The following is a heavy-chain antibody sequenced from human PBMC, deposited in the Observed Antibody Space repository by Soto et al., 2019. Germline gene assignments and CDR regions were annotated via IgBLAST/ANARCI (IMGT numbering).Heavy chain of an antibody. CDR3: AGRHDSVFDN. CDR2: ISDDGSST. J-gene: IGHJ4*02. CDR1: GFTFSSYW. Sequence: PGGSLRLSCAASGFTFSSYWMHWVRQAPGKGLVWVSRISDDGSSTTYADSVRGRFTISRDNANYTLYLEISSLRAGDTGVYYCAGRHDSVFDNWGQGTLLTVSS. D-gene: IGHD2-15*01. V-gene: IGHV3-74*03.